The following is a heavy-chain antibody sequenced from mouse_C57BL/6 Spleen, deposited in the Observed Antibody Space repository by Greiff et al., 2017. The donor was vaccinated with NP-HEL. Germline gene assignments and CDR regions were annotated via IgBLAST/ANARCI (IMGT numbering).Heavy chain of an antibody. D-gene: IGHD2-3*01. V-gene: IGHV1-53*01. CDR2: INPSNGGT. J-gene: IGHJ2*01. CDR3: ARQGWLLRNDY. Sequence: VQPQQSGTELVKPGASVKLSCKASGYTFTSYWMHWVKQRPGQGLEWIGNINPSNGGTNYNEKFKSKATLTVDKSSSTAYMQLSSLTSEDSAVYYCARQGWLLRNDYWGQGTTLTVSS. CDR1: GYTFTSYW.